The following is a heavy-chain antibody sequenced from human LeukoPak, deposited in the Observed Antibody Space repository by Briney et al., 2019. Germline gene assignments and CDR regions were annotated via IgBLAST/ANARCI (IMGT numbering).Heavy chain of an antibody. Sequence: QSGGSLRLSCAASGFTFSSYGMHWVRQAPGKGLEWVAVISYDGSNKYYADSVKGRFTISRDNSKNTLYLQMNSLRAEDTAVYYCAKGASRGYDPYFDYWGQGTLVTVSS. J-gene: IGHJ4*02. CDR1: GFTFSSYG. CDR3: AKGASRGYDPYFDY. D-gene: IGHD5-12*01. CDR2: ISYDGSNK. V-gene: IGHV3-30*18.